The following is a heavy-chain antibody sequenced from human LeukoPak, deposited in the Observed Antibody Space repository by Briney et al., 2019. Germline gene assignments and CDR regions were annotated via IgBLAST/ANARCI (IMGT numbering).Heavy chain of an antibody. V-gene: IGHV4-31*03. CDR3: ARGRYSRYYGIDV. D-gene: IGHD6-13*01. J-gene: IGHJ6*02. CDR1: GGSISSGGYY. CDR2: IYYSGST. Sequence: SETLSLTCTVSGGSISSGGYYWSWIRQPPGKGLEWIGYIYYSGSTYYNPSIKRRVTISVDTSKNQFSLRLSSVTAADTAVYYCARGRYSRYYGIDVWGQGTTVTVSS.